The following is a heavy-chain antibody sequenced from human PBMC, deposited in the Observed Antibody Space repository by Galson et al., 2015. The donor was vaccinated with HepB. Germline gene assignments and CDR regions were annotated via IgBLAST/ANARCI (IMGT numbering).Heavy chain of an antibody. J-gene: IGHJ4*02. D-gene: IGHD6-6*01. V-gene: IGHV3-30-3*01. Sequence: SLRLSCAASGFTFSSYAMHWVRQAPGKGLEWVAVISYDGSNKYYADSVKGRFTISRDNSKNTLYLQMNSLRAEDTAVYYCARSPYIAARPYYFDYWGQGTLVTVSS. CDR1: GFTFSSYA. CDR2: ISYDGSNK. CDR3: ARSPYIAARPYYFDY.